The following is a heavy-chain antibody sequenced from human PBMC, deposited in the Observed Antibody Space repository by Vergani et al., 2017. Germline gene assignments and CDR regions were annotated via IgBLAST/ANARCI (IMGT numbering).Heavy chain of an antibody. CDR3: SRDRYYYGSGSYYNSDAFDI. Sequence: QVQLQESGPGLVKPSETLSLTCAVSGYSISSGYYWGWIRQPPGKGLEWIGSIYHSGSTYYNPALESRGTISVDTSKNQFSLKLSSVTAADTAVYYCSRDRYYYGSGSYYNSDAFDIWGQGTMVTVSS. D-gene: IGHD3-10*01. CDR1: GYSISSGYY. J-gene: IGHJ3*02. V-gene: IGHV4-38-2*02. CDR2: IYHSGST.